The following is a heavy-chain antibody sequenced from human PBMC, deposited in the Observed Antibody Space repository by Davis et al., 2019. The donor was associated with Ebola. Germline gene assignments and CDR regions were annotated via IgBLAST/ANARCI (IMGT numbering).Heavy chain of an antibody. D-gene: IGHD3-10*01. CDR1: GFTFSSYS. CDR2: ISSSSSYI. CDR3: ARESVYYGSGSYYSLFDY. J-gene: IGHJ4*02. V-gene: IGHV3-21*01. Sequence: PGGSLRLSCAASGFTFSSYSMNWVRQAPGKGLEWVSSISSSSSYIYYADSVKGRFTISRDNAKNSLYLQMNSLRAEDTAVYYCARESVYYGSGSYYSLFDYWGQGTLVTVSS.